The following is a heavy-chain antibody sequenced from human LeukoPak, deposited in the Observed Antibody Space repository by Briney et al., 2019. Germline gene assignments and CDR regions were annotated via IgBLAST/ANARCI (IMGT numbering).Heavy chain of an antibody. Sequence: SVKVSCKASGYTFTSYGISWVRQAPGQGLEWMGGIIPIFGTANYAQKFQGRVTITADESTSTAYMELSSLRSEDTAVYYCASRGREAGPHDYWGQGTLVTVSS. CDR1: GYTFTSYG. CDR2: IIPIFGTA. D-gene: IGHD3-16*01. J-gene: IGHJ4*02. V-gene: IGHV1-69*13. CDR3: ASRGREAGPHDY.